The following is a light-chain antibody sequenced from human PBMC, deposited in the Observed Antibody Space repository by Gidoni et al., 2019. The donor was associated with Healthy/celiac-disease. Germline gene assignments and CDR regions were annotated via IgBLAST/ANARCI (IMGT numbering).Light chain of an antibody. Sequence: EIVLPQSPGTQSFSPGERATLSCRASQRVSSSYLAWYQQKPGQAPRLLIYDASRRATGIPDRFSGSGSGTDFTLTISRLQPEDFAVYYCQQYDSSPLTFGGGTKVEIK. CDR3: QQYDSSPLT. J-gene: IGKJ4*01. CDR2: DAS. V-gene: IGKV3-20*01. CDR1: QRVSSSY.